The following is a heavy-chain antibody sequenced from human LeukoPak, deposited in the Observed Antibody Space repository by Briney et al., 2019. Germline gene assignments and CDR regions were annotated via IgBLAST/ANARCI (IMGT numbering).Heavy chain of an antibody. Sequence: ASVKVSCKVSGYTLTELSMHWVRQAPGKGLQWMGGFHPEDGDTIYAQKFQGRVTMTRDTSTNTFYMELSSLRSEDTAVYFCARVQDEGPYFYYMDVWGKGTTVTVSS. CDR1: GYTLTELS. CDR2: FHPEDGDT. V-gene: IGHV1-24*01. CDR3: ARVQDEGPYFYYMDV. J-gene: IGHJ6*03.